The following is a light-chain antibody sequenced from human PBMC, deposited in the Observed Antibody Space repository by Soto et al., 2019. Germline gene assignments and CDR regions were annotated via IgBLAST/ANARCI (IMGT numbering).Light chain of an antibody. CDR1: QGVSSR. V-gene: IGKV1-12*01. CDR2: VAS. J-gene: IGKJ4*02. CDR3: QQTNSFPLT. Sequence: DIQMTQSPSSVCASVGDTVAITCRGSQGVSSRLAWYQQKPGAAPKVLISVASSLQSGVPSRFSGSGSGTDFTLTISSLQPEDFATYYCQQTNSFPLTFGGGTKVEIK.